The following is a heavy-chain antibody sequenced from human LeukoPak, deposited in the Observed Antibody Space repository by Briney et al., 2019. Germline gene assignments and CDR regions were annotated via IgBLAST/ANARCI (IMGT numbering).Heavy chain of an antibody. J-gene: IGHJ6*03. CDR1: GYTFTSYG. CDR3: ARGPNHYYYVDF. D-gene: IGHD2-8*01. V-gene: IGHV1-2*02. Sequence: ASVKVSCKASGYTFTSYGISWVRQAPGQGLEWMGWINPDGGVTKSAQNFQGRVTMTRDKSINTVYMELSGLTSDDTALYYCARGPNHYYYVDFWGTGTTVSVSS. CDR2: INPDGGVT.